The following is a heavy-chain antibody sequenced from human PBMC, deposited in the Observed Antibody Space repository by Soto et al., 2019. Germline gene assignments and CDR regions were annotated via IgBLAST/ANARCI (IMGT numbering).Heavy chain of an antibody. Sequence: QVQLQQWGAGLLKPSETLSLTCVVYGGSLSGYYWSWIRQPPGKGLEWIGEIKDGGLTNYSPSLKSRATISADTPKNQFSLKLHSVTAADRDVYYCARGQEGVVATHWDQGTLVTVSS. D-gene: IGHD5-12*01. CDR3: ARGQEGVVATH. CDR2: IKDGGLT. CDR1: GGSLSGYY. V-gene: IGHV4-34*01. J-gene: IGHJ4*02.